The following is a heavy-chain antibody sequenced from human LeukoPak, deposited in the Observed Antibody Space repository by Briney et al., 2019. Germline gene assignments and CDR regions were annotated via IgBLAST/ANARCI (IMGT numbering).Heavy chain of an antibody. D-gene: IGHD5-18*01. CDR2: VFYSGST. V-gene: IGHV4-59*01. J-gene: IGHJ4*02. CDR3: ARDGWRFSFGFGY. Sequence: SETLSLTCTVSGGSISSYYWSWIRQPPGKGLEWIGYVFYSGSTNYNPSLKSRVTISVDTSKNQFTLKLSSVTPADTAVYYCARDGWRFSFGFGYWGQGTLVTVSS. CDR1: GGSISSYY.